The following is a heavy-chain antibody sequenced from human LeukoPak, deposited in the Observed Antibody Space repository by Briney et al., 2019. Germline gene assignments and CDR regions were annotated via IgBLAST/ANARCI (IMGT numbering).Heavy chain of an antibody. CDR2: IRYDGSNK. Sequence: PGGSLRLSCAASGFTFSSYGMHWVRQAPDKGLEWVAFIRYDGSNKYYVGSVKGRFTISRDNSKNTLYLQMNSLRAEDMAVYFCAKGDKMLTWRRTYNRFDPWGQGTLVTVSS. CDR1: GFTFSSYG. CDR3: AKGDKMLTWRRTYNRFDP. V-gene: IGHV3-30*02. J-gene: IGHJ5*02. D-gene: IGHD3-16*01.